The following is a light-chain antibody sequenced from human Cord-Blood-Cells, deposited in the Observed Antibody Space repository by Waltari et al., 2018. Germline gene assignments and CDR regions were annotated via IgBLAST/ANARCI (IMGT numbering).Light chain of an antibody. CDR2: DAS. Sequence: DIQMTQSPSSLSASVGERVTITCQASQDLSNYLNWYQQKPGKAPKLLLYDASNLETGVPSRFSGSGSGTDFTFTISSLQPEDIATYYCQQYDNLPLTFGGGTKVEIK. CDR1: QDLSNY. V-gene: IGKV1-33*01. J-gene: IGKJ4*01. CDR3: QQYDNLPLT.